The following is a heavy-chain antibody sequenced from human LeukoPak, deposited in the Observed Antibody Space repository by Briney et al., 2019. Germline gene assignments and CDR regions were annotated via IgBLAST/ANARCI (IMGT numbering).Heavy chain of an antibody. D-gene: IGHD3-22*01. CDR1: GGSFRDYY. Sequence: SEALSLTCAVYGGSFRDYYWSWIRQPPGKGLEWIGEINHSGSTNYNPSLKSRVTISLDTSKNQFSLKLTSVTAADTAVYYCAKAPYLSSGSWGQGILVAVSS. V-gene: IGHV4-34*01. J-gene: IGHJ3*01. CDR3: AKAPYLSSGS. CDR2: INHSGST.